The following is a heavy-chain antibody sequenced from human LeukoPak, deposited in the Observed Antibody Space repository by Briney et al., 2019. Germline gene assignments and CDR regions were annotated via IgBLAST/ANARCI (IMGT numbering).Heavy chain of an antibody. CDR1: GGSISSSNW. J-gene: IGHJ4*02. D-gene: IGHD3-22*01. V-gene: IGHV4-4*02. Sequence: SETLSLTCAVSGGSISSSNWWSWVRQPSGKGLEWIGEIYHSGSTNYNPSLKSRVTISVDKSKNQFSLKLSSVTAADTAVYYCARDHGGAHDSSGYYGYFDYWGQGTLVTVSS. CDR2: IYHSGST. CDR3: ARDHGGAHDSSGYYGYFDY.